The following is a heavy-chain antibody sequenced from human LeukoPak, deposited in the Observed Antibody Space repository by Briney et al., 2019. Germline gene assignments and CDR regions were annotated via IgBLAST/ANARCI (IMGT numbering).Heavy chain of an antibody. Sequence: GGSLRLSCAASGFTFSSYAMSWVRQAPGKGLEWVSAISSSSSYVYYAESLKGRLTISRDTAKNSLYLQMNSLRAEDTAVYYCARVAVPAANYYCYYGMDVWGQGTTVTVSS. J-gene: IGHJ6*02. V-gene: IGHV3-21*01. CDR2: ISSSSSYV. D-gene: IGHD2-2*01. CDR3: ARVAVPAANYYCYYGMDV. CDR1: GFTFSSYA.